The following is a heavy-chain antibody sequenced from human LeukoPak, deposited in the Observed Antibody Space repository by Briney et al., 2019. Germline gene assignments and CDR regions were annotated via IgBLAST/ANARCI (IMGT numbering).Heavy chain of an antibody. CDR1: GYTFTSYG. V-gene: IGHV1-18*01. Sequence: ASVKVSCKASGYTFTSYGISWVRQAPGQGLEWMGWISAYNGNTNYAQKLQGRVTMTTDTSTSTAYMELRSLRSDDTAVYYCARTREWAAAGNYYYYMDVWGKGTTVTVSS. D-gene: IGHD6-13*01. CDR2: ISAYNGNT. CDR3: ARTREWAAAGNYYYYMDV. J-gene: IGHJ6*03.